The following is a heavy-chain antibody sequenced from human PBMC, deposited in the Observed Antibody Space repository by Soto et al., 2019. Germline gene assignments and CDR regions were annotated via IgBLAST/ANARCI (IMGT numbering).Heavy chain of an antibody. CDR2: ISGSGGST. J-gene: IGHJ4*02. CDR3: AKDPGIAVAGTLSRDY. CDR1: GFTFSSYA. D-gene: IGHD6-19*01. Sequence: GGSLRLSCAASGFTFSSYAMSWVRQAPGKGLEWVSAISGSGGSTYYADSVKGRFTISRDNSKNTLYLQMNSLRAEDTAVYYCAKDPGIAVAGTLSRDYWGQGTLVTVSS. V-gene: IGHV3-23*01.